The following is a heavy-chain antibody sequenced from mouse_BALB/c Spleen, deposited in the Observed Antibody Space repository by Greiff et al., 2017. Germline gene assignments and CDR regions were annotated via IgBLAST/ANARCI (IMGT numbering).Heavy chain of an antibody. J-gene: IGHJ2*01. CDR1: GYTFTSYW. Sequence: QVQLQQPGAELVRPGASVKLSCKASGYTFTSYWINWVKQRPGQGLEWIGNIYPSDSYTNYNQKFKDKATLTVDKSSSTAYMQLSSPTSEDSAVYYCATGSSYGLVDYWGQGTTLTVSS. CDR2: IYPSDSYT. V-gene: IGHV1-69*02. CDR3: ATGSSYGLVDY. D-gene: IGHD1-1*01.